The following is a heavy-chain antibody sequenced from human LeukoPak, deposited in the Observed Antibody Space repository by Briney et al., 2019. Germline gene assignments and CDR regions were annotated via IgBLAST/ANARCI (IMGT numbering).Heavy chain of an antibody. V-gene: IGHV3-30-3*01. Sequence: GGSLRLSCAGSGFTFSIYAMHWVRQAPGKGLEWVAVISYDGSNKYYADSVEGRFTISRDNSKNTLYLQMNSLRAEDTAVYYCARGQYYYDTSGYYADYWGQGTLVTVSS. CDR2: ISYDGSNK. D-gene: IGHD3-22*01. CDR3: ARGQYYYDTSGYYADY. CDR1: GFTFSIYA. J-gene: IGHJ4*02.